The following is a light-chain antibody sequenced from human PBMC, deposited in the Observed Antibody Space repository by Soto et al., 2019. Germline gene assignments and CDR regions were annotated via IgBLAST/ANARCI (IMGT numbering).Light chain of an antibody. CDR3: EAWDDSLNGVV. CDR2: SGN. Sequence: QSVLTQPPSASGTPGQRVTISCSGSSSNVGSYTVYWYQQLPGTAPKVLIYSGNRRPSGVPARFSGSKSGTSASLAISGLQSEDEADYYCEAWDDSLNGVVFGGGTKLTVL. CDR1: SSNVGSYT. J-gene: IGLJ2*01. V-gene: IGLV1-44*01.